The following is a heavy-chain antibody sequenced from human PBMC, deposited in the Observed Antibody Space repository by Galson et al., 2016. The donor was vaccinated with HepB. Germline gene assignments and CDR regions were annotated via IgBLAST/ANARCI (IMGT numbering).Heavy chain of an antibody. V-gene: IGHV3-53*01. CDR3: ARDGGQSLPLYYGMDV. J-gene: IGHJ6*04. CDR1: GFTINNNH. CDR2: IYSSGIT. Sequence: SLRLSCAASGFTINNNHMSWVRQAPGKGLEWVSIIYSSGITYYADSMNGRLTVSRDNSKNMVYLQMNSLRPEGTAVYYCARDGGQSLPLYYGMDVWGKGTPVTVST. D-gene: IGHD1-26*01.